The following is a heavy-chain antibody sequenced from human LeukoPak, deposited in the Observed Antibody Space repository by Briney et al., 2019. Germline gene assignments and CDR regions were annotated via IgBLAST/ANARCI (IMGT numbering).Heavy chain of an antibody. CDR2: IYYSGST. Sequence: PSETLSLTCTVSGGSISSNSYFWGWIRQPPGKGLEWIGSIYYSGSTYYNPSLKSRVTISVDTSKNQFSLKLSSETAADTAVYYCARDGDTAMILFAFDIWGQGTMVTVSS. V-gene: IGHV4-39*07. J-gene: IGHJ3*02. CDR3: ARDGDTAMILFAFDI. D-gene: IGHD5-18*01. CDR1: GGSISSNSYF.